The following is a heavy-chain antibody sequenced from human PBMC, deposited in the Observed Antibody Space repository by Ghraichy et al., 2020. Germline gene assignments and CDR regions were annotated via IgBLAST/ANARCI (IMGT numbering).Heavy chain of an antibody. D-gene: IGHD6-19*01. J-gene: IGHJ4*02. V-gene: IGHV3-23*01. CDR2: ISGSGGST. CDR3: SKDPQQVVAGPRFDY. Sequence: GGSLRLSCAASGFTFSSYAMSWVRQAPGKGLEWVSAISGSGGSTYYADSVKGRFTISRDNSKNTLYLQRNSLRAEDTAVYYCSKDPQQVVAGPRFDYWGQGTLVTVSS. CDR1: GFTFSSYA.